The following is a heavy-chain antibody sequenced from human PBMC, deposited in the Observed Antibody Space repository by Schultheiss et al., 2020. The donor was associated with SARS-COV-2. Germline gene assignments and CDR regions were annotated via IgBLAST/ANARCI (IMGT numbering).Heavy chain of an antibody. CDR2: IYYSGST. D-gene: IGHD3-10*01. V-gene: IGHV4-59*01. J-gene: IGHJ6*02. Sequence: GSLRLSCTVSGGSISSYYWSWIRQPPGKGLEWIGYIYYSGSTNYNPSLKSRVTISVDTSKNQFSLKLSSVTAADTAVYYCARLRGDKHYYGMDVWGQGTTVTVSS. CDR1: GGSISSYY. CDR3: ARLRGDKHYYGMDV.